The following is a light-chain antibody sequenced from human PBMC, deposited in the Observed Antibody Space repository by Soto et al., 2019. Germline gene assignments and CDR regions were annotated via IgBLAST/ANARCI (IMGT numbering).Light chain of an antibody. CDR1: QSISSD. CDR2: GAS. J-gene: IGKJ4*01. V-gene: IGKV1-39*01. CDR3: QQSNNYPLT. Sequence: DIQMTQSPSSLSASVGDRVTITCRASQSISSDLNWYQQKPGEAPKLLVYGASNLQSGVPSTFSGSGSGTDFTLTISSLRPEDFATYYCQQSNNYPLTFGGGTKVEIK.